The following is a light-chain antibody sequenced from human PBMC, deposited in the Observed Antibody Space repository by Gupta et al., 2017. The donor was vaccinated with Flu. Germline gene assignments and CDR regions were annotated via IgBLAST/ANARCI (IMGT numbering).Light chain of an antibody. V-gene: IGKV3-11*01. CDR1: QSVSSY. CDR2: DAS. CDR3: QQRSNGPRT. J-gene: IGKJ2*01. Sequence: EIVLTQSPATLSLSPGERATLSCRASQSVSSYLAWYQQKPGQAPRLLIYDASNRATGIPARFSGSGSGTDFTLTISSLEPEDFAVYYCQQRSNGPRTCGQGTKLEIK.